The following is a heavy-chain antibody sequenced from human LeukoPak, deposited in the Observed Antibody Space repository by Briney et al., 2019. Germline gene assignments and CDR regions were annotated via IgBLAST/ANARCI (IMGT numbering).Heavy chain of an antibody. V-gene: IGHV4-34*01. CDR3: ARVATATFDY. J-gene: IGHJ4*02. CDR2: VNHSGST. D-gene: IGHD5-24*01. CDR1: GGSFSGYY. Sequence: SETLSLTCAVYGGSFSGYYWSWIRQPPGKGLEWIGEVNHSGSTDYNPSLKSRVTISVDTSKNQFSLKLSSVTAADTAVYYCARVATATFDYWGQGTLVTVSS.